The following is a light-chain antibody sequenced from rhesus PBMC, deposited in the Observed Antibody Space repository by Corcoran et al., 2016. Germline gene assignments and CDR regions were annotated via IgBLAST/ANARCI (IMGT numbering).Light chain of an antibody. Sequence: DIQMTQSPSSLSASVGDTVTITCRASQGIRNYLGWYQQKPGKGPKPLIYYTSNLESGVPSRFSGSGSGTDFPLTISSLQPEDFATYYCQQHNSYPPSFGQGTKVEIK. CDR3: QQHNSYPPS. CDR2: YTS. J-gene: IGKJ2*01. V-gene: IGKV1S14*01. CDR1: QGIRNY.